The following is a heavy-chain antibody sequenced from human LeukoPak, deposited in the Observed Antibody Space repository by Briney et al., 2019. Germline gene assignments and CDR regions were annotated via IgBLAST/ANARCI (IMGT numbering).Heavy chain of an antibody. J-gene: IGHJ4*02. D-gene: IGHD1-26*01. CDR3: ARGLKRGASLDY. Sequence: SETLSLTCAVYGGSFNGYYWSWIRQPPGKGLEWIGEINHSGSTNYNPSLKSRVTISVDTSKNQFSLKLSSVTAADTAVYYCARGLKRGASLDYWGQGTLVTVSS. V-gene: IGHV4-34*01. CDR1: GGSFNGYY. CDR2: INHSGST.